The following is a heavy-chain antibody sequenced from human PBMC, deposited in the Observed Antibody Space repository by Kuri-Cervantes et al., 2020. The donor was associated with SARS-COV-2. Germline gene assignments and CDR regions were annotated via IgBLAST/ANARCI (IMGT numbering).Heavy chain of an antibody. CDR2: ISSSSSTI. CDR1: GFTVSSNY. CDR3: ARGGGDV. J-gene: IGHJ6*02. Sequence: GESLKISCAASGFTVSSNYMNWVRQAPGKGLEWVSYISSSSSTIYYADSVKGRFTIARDNAKNSLYLQMNSLRDEDTAVYYCARGGGDVWGQGTTVTVSS. V-gene: IGHV3-48*02. D-gene: IGHD3-3*01.